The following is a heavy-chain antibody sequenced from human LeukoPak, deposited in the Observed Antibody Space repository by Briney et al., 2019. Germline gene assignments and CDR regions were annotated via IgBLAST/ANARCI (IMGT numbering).Heavy chain of an antibody. CDR2: ISSSGSTI. CDR1: GFTFSDYY. CDR3: AKVGGSGSYLYAFDL. V-gene: IGHV3-11*04. D-gene: IGHD1-26*01. J-gene: IGHJ3*01. Sequence: GGSLRLSCAASGFTFSDYYMSWIRQAPGKGLEWVSYISSSGSTIYYADSVKGRFTISRDNAKNSLYLQMNSLRAEDTAVYYCAKVGGSGSYLYAFDLWGQGTMVTVSS.